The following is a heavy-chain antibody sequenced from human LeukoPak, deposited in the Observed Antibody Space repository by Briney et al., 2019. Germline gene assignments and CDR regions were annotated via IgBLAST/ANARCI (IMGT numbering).Heavy chain of an antibody. CDR2: INPSGGST. J-gene: IGHJ6*02. V-gene: IGHV1-46*01. Sequence: ASVKVSCKASGYTFTSYYMHWVRQAPGQGLEWMGIINPSGGSTSYAQKFQGRVTMTRDTSTSTVYMELSSLRSEDTAVYYCARDSALITMIIYGMDVWGQGTTVTVSS. CDR1: GYTFTSYY. D-gene: IGHD3-22*01. CDR3: ARDSALITMIIYGMDV.